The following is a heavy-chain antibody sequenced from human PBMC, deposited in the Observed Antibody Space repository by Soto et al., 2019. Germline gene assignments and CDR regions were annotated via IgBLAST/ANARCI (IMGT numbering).Heavy chain of an antibody. V-gene: IGHV1-69*13. J-gene: IGHJ4*02. D-gene: IGHD3-22*01. Sequence: GPPVKVSCKSSVGTFSXYAISWLRQAPGQGLEWMGGIIPIFGTANYAQKFQGRVTITADESTSTAYMELSSLRSEDTAVYYCARYPEYYYDSSGYNPVGYFDYWGQGTLVTVSS. CDR1: VGTFSXYA. CDR2: IIPIFGTA. CDR3: ARYPEYYYDSSGYNPVGYFDY.